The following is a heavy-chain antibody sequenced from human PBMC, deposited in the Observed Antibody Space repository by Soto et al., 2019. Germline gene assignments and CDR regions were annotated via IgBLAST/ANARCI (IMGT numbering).Heavy chain of an antibody. V-gene: IGHV1-46*01. CDR2: INPSGGST. CDR1: GYTFTSYY. J-gene: IGHJ4*02. D-gene: IGHD3-22*01. Sequence: GASVKVSCKASGYTFTSYYMHWVRQAPGQGLEWMGIINPSGGSTRYAQKFQGRVTMTRDTSMSTVYMELSSLRSEDTAVYYCARGLIYDSSGYYFDYWGQGTLVTVSS. CDR3: ARGLIYDSSGYYFDY.